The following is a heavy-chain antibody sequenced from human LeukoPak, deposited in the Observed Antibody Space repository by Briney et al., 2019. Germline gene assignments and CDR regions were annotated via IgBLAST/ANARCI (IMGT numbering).Heavy chain of an antibody. J-gene: IGHJ4*02. Sequence: PSETLSLTCSVSGLSVNNADYWAWVRQPPGKRLEWIGNISRSGITSYNPSLNSRITISVDRPKNQISLKVRSATAADTAIYYCARVSVAHVIVAGDYFESWGQGTLVTVSP. V-gene: IGHV4-38-2*02. CDR3: ARVSVAHVIVAGDYFES. D-gene: IGHD2-15*01. CDR2: ISRSGIT. CDR1: GLSVNNADY.